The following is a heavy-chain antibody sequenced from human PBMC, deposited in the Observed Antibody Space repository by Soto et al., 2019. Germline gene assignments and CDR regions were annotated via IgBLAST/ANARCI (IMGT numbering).Heavy chain of an antibody. V-gene: IGHV4-59*01. CDR1: GGSISSYY. CDR3: ARDQSGEVAAAGTSWFDP. CDR2: IYYSGST. J-gene: IGHJ5*02. D-gene: IGHD6-13*01. Sequence: TSETLSLTCTVSGGSISSYYWSWIRQPPGKGLEWIGYIYYSGSTNYNPSLKSRVTISVDTSKNQFSLKLSSVTAADTAVYYCARDQSGEVAAAGTSWFDPWGQGTLVTVSS.